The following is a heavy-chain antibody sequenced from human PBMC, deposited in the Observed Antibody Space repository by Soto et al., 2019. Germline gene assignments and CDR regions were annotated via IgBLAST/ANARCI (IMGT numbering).Heavy chain of an antibody. J-gene: IGHJ4*02. CDR3: ARVSKVPAVVDY. CDR1: GGSISSGDYY. Sequence: SETLSLTCTVSGGSISSGDYYWSWIRQPPGKGLEWIGYIYYSGSTYYNPSLKSRVTISVDTSKNQFSLKLSSVTAADTAVYYCARVSKVPAVVDYWGQGTLVTVSS. D-gene: IGHD2-2*01. V-gene: IGHV4-30-4*01. CDR2: IYYSGST.